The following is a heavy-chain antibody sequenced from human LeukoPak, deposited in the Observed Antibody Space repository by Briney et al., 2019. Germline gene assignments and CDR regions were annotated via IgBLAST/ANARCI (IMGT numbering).Heavy chain of an antibody. CDR2: IYYSGST. Sequence: SETLSLTCIVSGGSITSYYWSWIRQPPGKGLEWIGYIYYSGSTNYNPSLKSRVTISVDTSKNQFSLKLSSVTAADTAVYYCARGGGIFTYYYYMDVWGKGTTVTISS. D-gene: IGHD2-15*01. J-gene: IGHJ6*03. CDR3: ARGGGIFTYYYYMDV. V-gene: IGHV4-59*01. CDR1: GGSITSYY.